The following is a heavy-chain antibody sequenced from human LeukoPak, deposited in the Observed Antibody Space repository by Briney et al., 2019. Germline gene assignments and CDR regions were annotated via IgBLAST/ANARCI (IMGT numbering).Heavy chain of an antibody. D-gene: IGHD3-22*01. CDR3: ARDLYDSSGYPLGY. Sequence: PSETLSLTCTVSGGSISSSSYYWGWIRQPPGKGLEWIGSIYYSGSTNYNPSLKSRVTISVDTSKNQFSLKLSSVTAADTAVYYCARDLYDSSGYPLGYWGQGTLVTVSS. V-gene: IGHV4-39*07. CDR1: GGSISSSSYY. J-gene: IGHJ4*02. CDR2: IYYSGST.